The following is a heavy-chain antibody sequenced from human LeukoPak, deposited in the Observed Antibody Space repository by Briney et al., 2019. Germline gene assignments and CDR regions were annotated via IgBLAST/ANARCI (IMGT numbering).Heavy chain of an antibody. Sequence: SETLSLTCPVYGGSFSGYYWSWIRQPPVKGLEWIGESNHSGSTNYNPSLKSRVAISVDTSKNHFSLKLSSVTAADTAVYYCARGPRYYYDSSGRIDYWGQGTLVTVSS. J-gene: IGHJ4*02. CDR1: GGSFSGYY. CDR2: SNHSGST. D-gene: IGHD3-22*01. V-gene: IGHV4-34*01. CDR3: ARGPRYYYDSSGRIDY.